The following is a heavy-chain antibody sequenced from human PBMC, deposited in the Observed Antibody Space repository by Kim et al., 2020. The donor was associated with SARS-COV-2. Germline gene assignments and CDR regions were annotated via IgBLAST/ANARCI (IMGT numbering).Heavy chain of an antibody. D-gene: IGHD5-18*01. J-gene: IGHJ4*02. V-gene: IGHV3-53*01. Sequence: YYADSVKGRFTISRDNSKNTLYLQMNSLRAEDTAVYYCASEGYSYGGFDYWGQGTLVTVSS. CDR3: ASEGYSYGGFDY.